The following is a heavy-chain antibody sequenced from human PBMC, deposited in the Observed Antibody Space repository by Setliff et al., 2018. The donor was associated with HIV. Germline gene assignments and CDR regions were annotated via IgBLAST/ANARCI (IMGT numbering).Heavy chain of an antibody. J-gene: IGHJ5*02. Sequence: ASVKVSCKASGYTFTSYGISWVRQAPGQGLEWMGWISAYNGNTNYAQKLQGRVTMTTDTSSSTAYLDLRSLRAEDTGLYYCAKDYTTTFWEYNWFDLWGQGTLVTVSS. CDR2: ISAYNGNT. CDR1: GYTFTSYG. D-gene: IGHD3-3*01. CDR3: AKDYTTTFWEYNWFDL. V-gene: IGHV1-18*01.